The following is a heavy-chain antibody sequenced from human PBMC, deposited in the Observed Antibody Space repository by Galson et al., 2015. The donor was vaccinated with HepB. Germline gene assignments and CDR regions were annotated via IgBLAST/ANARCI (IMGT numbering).Heavy chain of an antibody. Sequence: SLRLSCAASGFTFSSYWMHWVRQAPGKGLVWVSRINSDGSSTSYADSVKGRFTISRDNAKNTLYLQMNSLRAEDTAVYYCARNGYSYGLDYWGQGTLVTDSS. CDR1: GFTFSSYW. CDR3: ARNGYSYGLDY. CDR2: INSDGSST. D-gene: IGHD5-18*01. J-gene: IGHJ4*02. V-gene: IGHV3-74*01.